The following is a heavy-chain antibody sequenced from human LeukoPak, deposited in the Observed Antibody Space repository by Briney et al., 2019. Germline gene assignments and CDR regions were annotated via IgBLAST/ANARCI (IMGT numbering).Heavy chain of an antibody. J-gene: IGHJ4*02. D-gene: IGHD6-13*01. CDR2: ISSSGSTI. CDR3: ARDLIGIAAAGNCADY. V-gene: IGHV3-11*01. CDR1: GFTFSDYY. Sequence: PGGSLRLSCAASGFTFSDYYMSWIRQAPGKGLEWVSYISSSGSTIYYADSVKGRFTISRDNAKNSLYLQMNSLRAEDAAVYYCARDLIGIAAAGNCADYWGQGTLVTVSS.